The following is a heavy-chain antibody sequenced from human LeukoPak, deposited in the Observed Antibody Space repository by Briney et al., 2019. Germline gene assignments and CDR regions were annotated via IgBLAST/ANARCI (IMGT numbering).Heavy chain of an antibody. J-gene: IGHJ6*02. CDR1: GFTFSNYA. CDR3: ARQNYDILTGYDYYGMDV. Sequence: GGSLRLSCSASGFTFSNYAMHWVRQAPGQGLEYVSAISSNGGSTYYADSVKGRFTLSRDNSKNTLYLQMSSLRAEDTAVYYCARQNYDILTGYDYYGMDVWGQGTTVTVSS. CDR2: ISSNGGST. V-gene: IGHV3-64D*06. D-gene: IGHD3-9*01.